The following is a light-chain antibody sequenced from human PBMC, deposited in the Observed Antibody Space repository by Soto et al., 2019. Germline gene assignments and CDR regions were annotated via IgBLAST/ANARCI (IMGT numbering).Light chain of an antibody. V-gene: IGKV3-20*01. J-gene: IGKJ4*01. Sequence: EIVLTQSPGTLSLSPGERATLSCRASQSVSSSYLAWYQQKPGQAPRLLIYGASSRATGIPDRFSGSGSGTDFALTISRLEPEGFAVYYCQQYGSSLLPFGGGTKVEIK. CDR2: GAS. CDR1: QSVSSSY. CDR3: QQYGSSLLP.